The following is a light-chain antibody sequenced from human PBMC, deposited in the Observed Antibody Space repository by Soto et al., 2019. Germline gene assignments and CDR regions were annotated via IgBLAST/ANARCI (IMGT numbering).Light chain of an antibody. CDR1: QSISSW. J-gene: IGKJ1*01. V-gene: IGKV1-5*01. CDR2: DAS. CDR3: QQYNSYSRT. Sequence: DIQMTQSPPTLSASVGDRVTITCRASQSISSWLAWYQQKPGKAPNLLIYDASSLESGVPSRFSGSGSGTEFTLTISSLQPDDFATYYCQQYNSYSRTFGQGTKVDI.